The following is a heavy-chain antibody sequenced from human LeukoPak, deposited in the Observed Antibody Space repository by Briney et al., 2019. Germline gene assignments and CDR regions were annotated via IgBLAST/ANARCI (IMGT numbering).Heavy chain of an antibody. CDR3: AREGGPYRPLDY. J-gene: IGHJ4*02. CDR2: VNLQGST. CDR1: GGSITNTNY. V-gene: IGHV4-4*02. Sequence: PSGTLSLTCGVSGGSITNTNYWTWVRQPPGKGLEWIGEVNLQGSTNYNPSLMGRVAISVDTSENHISLQLTSVTAADTAVYYCAREGGPYRPLDYSGQGTLVAVSS.